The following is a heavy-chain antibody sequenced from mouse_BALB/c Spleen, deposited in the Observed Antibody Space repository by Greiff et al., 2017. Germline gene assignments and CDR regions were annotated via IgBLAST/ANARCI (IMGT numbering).Heavy chain of an antibody. D-gene: IGHD4-1*01. V-gene: IGHV3-6*02. J-gene: IGHJ2*01. CDR1: GYSITSGYY. CDR2: ISYDGSN. CDR3: ARDKDWDVEYFDY. Sequence: EVKLEESGPGLVKPSQSLSLTCSVTGYSITSGYYWNWIRQFPGNKLEWMGYISYDGSNNYNPSLKNRISITRDTSKNQFFLKLNSVTTEDTATYYCARDKDWDVEYFDYWGQGTTLTVSS.